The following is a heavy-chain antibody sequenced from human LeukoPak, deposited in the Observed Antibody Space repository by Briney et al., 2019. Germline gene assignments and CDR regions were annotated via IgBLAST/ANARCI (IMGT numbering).Heavy chain of an antibody. J-gene: IGHJ4*02. V-gene: IGHV3-74*01. D-gene: IGHD1-26*01. CDR3: ARGGWEQEHLDY. CDR2: ISSDGSS. CDR1: GFTFSRYW. Sequence: GGSLRLSCAASGFTFSRYWMHWVRQAPGKGLVWVSRISSDGSSRYADSAKGRFTISRDNAKNTLYLQMNSLRAEDTAVYYCARGGWEQEHLDYWGQGTLVTVSS.